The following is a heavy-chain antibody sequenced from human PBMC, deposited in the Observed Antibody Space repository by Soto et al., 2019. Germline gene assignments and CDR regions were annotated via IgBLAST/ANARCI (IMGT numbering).Heavy chain of an antibody. Sequence: QGRLVQAGAEVKKPGASVKLSCKASVYTFPTYAVHWVRQVPGQSLEWMGWVNAGNGNTNYSQKFQDRVTLSIDTSARTAYMELNSLTSEDTAIYYCARDSEQFRWCWFDPWGQGALVTVAS. CDR2: VNAGNGNT. J-gene: IGHJ5*02. CDR1: VYTFPTYA. V-gene: IGHV1-3*01. CDR3: ARDSEQFRWCWFDP. D-gene: IGHD2-8*02.